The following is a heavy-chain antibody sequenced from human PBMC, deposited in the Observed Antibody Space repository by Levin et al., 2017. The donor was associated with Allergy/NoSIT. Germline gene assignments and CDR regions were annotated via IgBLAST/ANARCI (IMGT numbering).Heavy chain of an antibody. D-gene: IGHD6-13*01. Sequence: PAASVKVSCAASGFTFSNYAMTWVRQAPGKGLEWVSTVSAGVLITYYADSVKGRFTISRDNSKNTLYLQMNSLSADDTAVYYCAKESYTSSRVDYWGQGTLVTVSS. CDR3: AKESYTSSRVDY. V-gene: IGHV3-23*01. J-gene: IGHJ4*02. CDR2: VSAGVLIT. CDR1: GFTFSNYA.